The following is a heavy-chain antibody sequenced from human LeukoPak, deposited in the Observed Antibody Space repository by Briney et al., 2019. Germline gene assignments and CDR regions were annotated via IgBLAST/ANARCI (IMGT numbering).Heavy chain of an antibody. CDR2: ISGSGGSR. CDR1: GFTFSVAA. CDR3: AKETSDYGDYVNAFDV. J-gene: IGHJ3*01. V-gene: IGHV3-23*01. D-gene: IGHD4-17*01. Sequence: GGSLRLSCAASGFTFSVAAMTWVRQAPGKGLEWVSSISGSGGSRNYGDSVKGRFTSSRDNSKNTLFLQMNSLRAEDTAVYYCAKETSDYGDYVNAFDVWGQGTMVTVSS.